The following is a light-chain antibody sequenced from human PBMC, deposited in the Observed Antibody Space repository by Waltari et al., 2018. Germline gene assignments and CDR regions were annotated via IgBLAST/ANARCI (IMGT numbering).Light chain of an antibody. CDR1: QTITNY. Sequence: DIQVTQSPSSLSASVGDRVIITCRTSQTITNYLNWYQQKPGKAPQLLIYAASNLQSGVPSRFSGSGSGTDFTLTISSLEPEDFAVYYCQQRSNWPSWTFGQGTKVEIK. V-gene: IGKV1-39*01. CDR2: AAS. CDR3: QQRSNWPSWT. J-gene: IGKJ1*01.